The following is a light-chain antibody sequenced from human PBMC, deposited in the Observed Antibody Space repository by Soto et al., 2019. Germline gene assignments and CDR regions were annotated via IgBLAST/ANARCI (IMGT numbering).Light chain of an antibody. Sequence: VLTQPASVSGSPGQSITISCTGTSSDVGGYNYVSWYQQHPGKAPKLMIYDVINRPSGVSNRFSGSKSGNTASLTISGLRAEEEADYYCSSYTSSRTFVLGSGTKVTVL. J-gene: IGLJ1*01. CDR3: SSYTSSRTFV. CDR1: SSDVGGYNY. CDR2: DVI. V-gene: IGLV2-14*01.